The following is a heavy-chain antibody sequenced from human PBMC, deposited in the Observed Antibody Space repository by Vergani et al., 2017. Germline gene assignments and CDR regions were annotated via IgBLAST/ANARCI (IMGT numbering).Heavy chain of an antibody. D-gene: IGHD2-15*01. CDR2: ISGSGGST. Sequence: EVQLLESGGGLVQPGGSLRLSCAASGFTFSSYAMSWVRQAPGKGLEWVSAISGSGGSTSYADSVKGRFTISSDNSKNTLYLQKNSLRAEDTAVYYCAKRAPLEYCSGGRCLGENYFDYWGQGTLVTVSS. CDR1: GFTFSSYA. CDR3: AKRAPLEYCSGGRCLGENYFDY. J-gene: IGHJ4*02. V-gene: IGHV3-23*01.